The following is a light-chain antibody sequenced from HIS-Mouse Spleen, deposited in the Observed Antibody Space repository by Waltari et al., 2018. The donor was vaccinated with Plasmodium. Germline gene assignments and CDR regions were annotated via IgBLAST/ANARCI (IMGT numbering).Light chain of an antibody. V-gene: IGKV1-5*03. Sequence: DIQMTQSTSTLSASVGDRVTITCRASQSISSWLAWYQQKPGKAPKLLIYKASSLESWVTSRFSGSGCGTEFTLTISSLQPDDFATYYCQQYNSYWTFGQGTKVEIK. CDR3: QQYNSYWT. CDR2: KAS. J-gene: IGKJ1*01. CDR1: QSISSW.